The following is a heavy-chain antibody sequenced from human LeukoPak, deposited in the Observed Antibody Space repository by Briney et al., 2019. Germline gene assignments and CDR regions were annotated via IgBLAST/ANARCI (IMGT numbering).Heavy chain of an antibody. V-gene: IGHV3-30*03. Sequence: GGSLRLSCAASGFTFSSYGMHWVRQAPGKGLEWVAVISYDGSNKYYADSVKGRFTISRDNSKNTLYLQMNSLRAEDTAVYYCARWTGKYGMDVWGQGTTVTASS. D-gene: IGHD3/OR15-3a*01. J-gene: IGHJ6*02. CDR2: ISYDGSNK. CDR1: GFTFSSYG. CDR3: ARWTGKYGMDV.